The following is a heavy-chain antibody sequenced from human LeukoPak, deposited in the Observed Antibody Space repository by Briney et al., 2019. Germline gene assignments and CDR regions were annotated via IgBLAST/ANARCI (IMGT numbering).Heavy chain of an antibody. V-gene: IGHV4-39*01. Sequence: PSETLSLTCTVSGGSISSSSYYWGWIRQPPGKGLEWIGSIYYSGSTYYNPSLKSRVTISVDTSKNQFSLKLSSVTAADTAVYYCARGGTMVRGVRTTRAFDIWGQGTMVTVSS. D-gene: IGHD3-10*01. J-gene: IGHJ3*02. CDR1: GGSISSSSYY. CDR3: ARGGTMVRGVRTTRAFDI. CDR2: IYYSGST.